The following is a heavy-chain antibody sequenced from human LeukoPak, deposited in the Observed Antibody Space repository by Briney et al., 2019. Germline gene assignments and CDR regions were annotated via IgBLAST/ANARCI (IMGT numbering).Heavy chain of an antibody. D-gene: IGHD2-15*01. CDR2: IYYSGST. CDR1: GGSISSSSYY. J-gene: IGHJ5*02. V-gene: IGHV4-39*07. Sequence: SETLSLTCTVSGGSISSSSYYWGWIRQPPGKGLEWIGSIYYSGSTYYNPSLKSRVTISVDTSKNQFSLKLSSVTAADTAVYYCARGGVPRYCSGGSCYTGGFDPWGQGTRVTVSS. CDR3: ARGGVPRYCSGGSCYTGGFDP.